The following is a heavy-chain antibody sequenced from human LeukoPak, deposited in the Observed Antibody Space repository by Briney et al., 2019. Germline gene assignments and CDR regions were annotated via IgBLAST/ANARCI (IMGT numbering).Heavy chain of an antibody. D-gene: IGHD6-19*01. V-gene: IGHV3-23*01. CDR2: ISGSGGST. CDR1: GFTFSSYA. CDR3: AKIGSGWYVSDY. J-gene: IGHJ4*02. Sequence: GGSLRLSCAASGFTFSSYAMSWVRQAPGKGLEWVSAISGSGGSTYHADSVKGRFTISRDNSKNTLYLQMNSLRAEDTAVYYCAKIGSGWYVSDYWGQGTLVTVSS.